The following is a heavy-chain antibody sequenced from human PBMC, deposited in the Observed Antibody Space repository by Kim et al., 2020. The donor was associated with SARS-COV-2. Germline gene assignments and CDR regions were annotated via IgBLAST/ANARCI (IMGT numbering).Heavy chain of an antibody. V-gene: IGHV4-39*01. CDR1: GGSISSSSYY. Sequence: SETLSLTCTVSGGSISSSSYYWGWIRQPPGKGLEWIGSIYYSGSTYYNPSLKSRVTISVDTSKNQFSLKLSSVTAADTAVYYCARRPYYYDCSGYPHYWYFALWGRGTLVTVSS. CDR3: ARRPYYYDCSGYPHYWYFAL. D-gene: IGHD3-22*01. CDR2: IYYSGST. J-gene: IGHJ2*01.